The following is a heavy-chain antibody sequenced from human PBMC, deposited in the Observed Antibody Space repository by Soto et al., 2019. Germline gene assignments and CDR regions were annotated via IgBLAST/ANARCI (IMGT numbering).Heavy chain of an antibody. D-gene: IGHD2-21*02. Sequence: GGSLRLSCAASGFTFSSSAMSWVRQAPGKGLEWVSGISGSGFSTYYADSVKGRFTISRDNSKNTLYLQMNSLRAEDTAVYYCAKDLRVTGYWGQGTLVTVSS. J-gene: IGHJ4*02. CDR1: GFTFSSSA. CDR2: ISGSGFST. V-gene: IGHV3-23*01. CDR3: AKDLRVTGY.